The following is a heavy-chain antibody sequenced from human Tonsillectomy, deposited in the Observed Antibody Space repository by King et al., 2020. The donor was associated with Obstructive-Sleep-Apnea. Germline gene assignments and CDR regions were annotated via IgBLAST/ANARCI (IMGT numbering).Heavy chain of an antibody. CDR3: ARLGIVGATRYFDY. V-gene: IGHV4-59*08. CDR1: GGSISSYY. CDR2: IYYSGST. D-gene: IGHD1-26*01. Sequence: VQLQESGPGLVKPSETLSLTCTVSGGSISSYYWSWFRQPPGKGLEWIGYIYYSGSTNYNPSLESRVTISVDTSKNQFSLKLRSVTAADTAVYNCARLGIVGATRYFDYWGQRTLVTVSS. J-gene: IGHJ4*02.